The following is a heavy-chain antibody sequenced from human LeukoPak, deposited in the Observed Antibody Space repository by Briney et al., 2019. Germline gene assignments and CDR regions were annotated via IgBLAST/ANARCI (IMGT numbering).Heavy chain of an antibody. Sequence: KPSETLSLTCTVSGGSISSYYWSWIRQSAGKGLEWIGRIYTSGSTNYNPSLKSRVTMSVDTSKNQFSLKLSSVTAADTAVYYCAREYGADSGYDWDFDYWGQGTLVTVSS. CDR2: IYTSGST. V-gene: IGHV4-4*07. D-gene: IGHD5-12*01. CDR3: AREYGADSGYDWDFDY. J-gene: IGHJ4*02. CDR1: GGSISSYY.